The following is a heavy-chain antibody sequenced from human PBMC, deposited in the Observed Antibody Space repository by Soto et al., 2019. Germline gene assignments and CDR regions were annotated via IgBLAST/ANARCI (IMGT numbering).Heavy chain of an antibody. CDR2: IIPIFGTA. Sequence: SVKVSCKASGGTFSSYAISWVRQAPGQGLEWMGGIIPIFGTANYAQKFQGRVTITADESTSTAYMELSSLRSEDTAVYYCARSPDSSGYYPRRYYYGMDVRAQGTTVTVSS. CDR3: ARSPDSSGYYPRRYYYGMDV. V-gene: IGHV1-69*13. CDR1: GGTFSSYA. J-gene: IGHJ6*02. D-gene: IGHD3-22*01.